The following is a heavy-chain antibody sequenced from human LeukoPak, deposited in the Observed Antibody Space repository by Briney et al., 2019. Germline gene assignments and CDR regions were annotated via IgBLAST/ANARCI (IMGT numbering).Heavy chain of an antibody. J-gene: IGHJ4*02. CDR3: ARRAGGYSHPYDY. CDR2: ICSGGST. Sequence: GGALRLSCAASGFTVSSNYMSWVRQAPGTGLEWVSLICSGGSTYYADSVQGRFTISRDNSKNTLYLQMNSLRAEDTAVYCCARRAGGYSHPYDYWGQGTLVTVSS. V-gene: IGHV3-53*01. D-gene: IGHD4-23*01. CDR1: GFTVSSNY.